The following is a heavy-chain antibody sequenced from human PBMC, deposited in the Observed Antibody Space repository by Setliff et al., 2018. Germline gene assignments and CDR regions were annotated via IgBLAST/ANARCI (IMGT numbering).Heavy chain of an antibody. Sequence: ASVKVSCKVSGYTLTELSMHWVRQAPGKGLEWMGGFDPEDGETIYAQKFQGRVTMTEDTSTDTAYMELSSLRSEDTAVYYCATDQGVLRYFDWLSHPARSFDIWGQGTMVTVSS. CDR1: GYTLTELS. CDR3: ATDQGVLRYFDWLSHPARSFDI. V-gene: IGHV1-24*01. J-gene: IGHJ3*02. D-gene: IGHD3-9*01. CDR2: FDPEDGET.